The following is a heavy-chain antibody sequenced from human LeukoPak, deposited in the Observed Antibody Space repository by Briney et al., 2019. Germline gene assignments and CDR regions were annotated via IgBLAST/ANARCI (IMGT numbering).Heavy chain of an antibody. CDR3: ARLWAGSFYYYYMDV. V-gene: IGHV1-18*01. CDR2: ISAYNGNT. J-gene: IGHJ6*03. CDR1: GYTFTSYG. Sequence: ASVKVSCKASGYTFTSYGISWVRQAPGQGLEWMGWISAYNGNTNYAQKLQGRVTMTTDTSTSTAYMELRSLRSDDTAVYYCARLWAGSFYYYYMDVWGKGTTVTVSS. D-gene: IGHD6-19*01.